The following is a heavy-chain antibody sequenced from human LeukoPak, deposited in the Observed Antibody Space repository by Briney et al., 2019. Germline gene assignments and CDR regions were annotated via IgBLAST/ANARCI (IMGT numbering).Heavy chain of an antibody. CDR1: GFTFTRNW. CDR3: ARVDTVMAYYFDL. Sequence: GGSLRLSCAASGFTFTRNWMTWVRQAPGKGLEWVSTIYSGGTTYYADSVMGRFTISRHNSRNTLYLQMNSLRAEDTAVYYCARVDTVMAYYFDLWGQGTLVTVSS. D-gene: IGHD5-18*01. CDR2: IYSGGTT. J-gene: IGHJ4*02. V-gene: IGHV3-53*04.